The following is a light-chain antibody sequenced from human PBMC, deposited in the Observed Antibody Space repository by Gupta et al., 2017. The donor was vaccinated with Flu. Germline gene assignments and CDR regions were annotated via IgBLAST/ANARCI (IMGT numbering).Light chain of an antibody. CDR1: QSVSSDY. CDR3: QHFGNSLWT. J-gene: IGKJ1*01. Sequence: ERATLSCRASQSVSSDYIAWYQQKPGQAPRLLMYGASSRATGIPDRFSIRGSGTDFTLTISRLEPEDFAVYYCQHFGNSLWTFGQGTKVEIK. CDR2: GAS. V-gene: IGKV3-20*01.